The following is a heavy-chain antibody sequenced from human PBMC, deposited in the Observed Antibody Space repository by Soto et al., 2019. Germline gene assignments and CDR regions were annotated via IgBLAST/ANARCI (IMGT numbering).Heavy chain of an antibody. Sequence: EVQLLDSGGALVQPGGSLSFSCATSGFTFSNHAMSWVRQAPGKGLDWVSTFTTSGDFTYYADSVKGRFTISRDNSKSTLYLQMNSLRVEDTAVYYCARLVTDWGQGTLVTVSS. CDR2: FTTSGDFT. J-gene: IGHJ4*02. D-gene: IGHD4-4*01. CDR3: ARLVTD. V-gene: IGHV3-23*01. CDR1: GFTFSNHA.